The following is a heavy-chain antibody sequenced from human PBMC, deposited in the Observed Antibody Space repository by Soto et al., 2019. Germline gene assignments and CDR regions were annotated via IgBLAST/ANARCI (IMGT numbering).Heavy chain of an antibody. CDR2: IYYSGST. CDR3: ARFGGYSLHYDFWSGYGGVFDY. Sequence: SETLSLTCTVSGGSISSGGYYWSWIRQHPGKGLEWIGYIYYSGSTYYNPSLKSRVTISVDTSKNQFSLKLSSVTAPDTAVYYCARFGGYSLHYDFWSGYGGVFDYWGQGTLVTVSS. J-gene: IGHJ4*02. D-gene: IGHD3-3*01. CDR1: GGSISSGGYY. V-gene: IGHV4-31*03.